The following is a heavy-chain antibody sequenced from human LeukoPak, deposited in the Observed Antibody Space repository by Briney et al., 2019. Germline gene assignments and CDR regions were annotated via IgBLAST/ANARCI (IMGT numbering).Heavy chain of an antibody. CDR1: GGSISSSSYY. Sequence: SETLSLTCTVSGGSISSSSYYWGWIRQPPGKGLEWFGNIYYSGSTYYNPSLKSRVTISVDTSKNQFSLKLSSVTAADTAVYYCARARYCSSTSCYARAYYYYYYMDVWGKGTTVTVSS. J-gene: IGHJ6*03. D-gene: IGHD2-2*01. CDR2: IYYSGST. V-gene: IGHV4-39*07. CDR3: ARARYCSSTSCYARAYYYYYYMDV.